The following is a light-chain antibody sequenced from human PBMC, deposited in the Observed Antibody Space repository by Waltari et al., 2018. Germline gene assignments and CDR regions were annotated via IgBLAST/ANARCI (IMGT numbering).Light chain of an antibody. CDR1: HSDVGRYNL. CDR2: DVT. J-gene: IGLJ3*02. CDR3: CSYAGSFTWV. V-gene: IGLV2-23*02. Sequence: QSAPTQPASVSGSPGQSITISCTGTHSDVGRYNLVSWYQQNPYKAPKLIIYDVTERPSGVSDRLSGSKSGNTASLTISGLQAEDEADYYCCSYAGSFTWVFGGGTKLTVL.